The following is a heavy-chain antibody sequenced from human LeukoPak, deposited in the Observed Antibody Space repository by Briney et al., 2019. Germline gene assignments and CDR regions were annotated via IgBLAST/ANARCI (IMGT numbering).Heavy chain of an antibody. Sequence: SVKVSCKASGGTFSSYAISWVRQAPGQGLEWMGGIIPIFGTANYAQKFQGRVTITADESTSTAYMELSSLRSEDTAVYYCARVVFPYYYYYRMDVWGQGTTVTVSS. CDR1: GGTFSSYA. J-gene: IGHJ6*02. CDR2: IIPIFGTA. D-gene: IGHD2-21*01. CDR3: ARVVFPYYYYYRMDV. V-gene: IGHV1-69*13.